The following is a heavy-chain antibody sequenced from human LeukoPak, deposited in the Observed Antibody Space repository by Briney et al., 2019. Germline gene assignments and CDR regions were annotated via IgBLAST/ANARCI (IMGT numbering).Heavy chain of an antibody. CDR1: GFTFSSHW. Sequence: GGSLRLSCAASGFTFSSHWMHWVRQAPGKGLVWVSRTTSDGSRTNYADSVKGRFTISRDNAKSTLDLQMNSLRAEDTAVYYCARGGSPPEALGDAFDIWGQGTLVTVTS. D-gene: IGHD1-26*01. J-gene: IGHJ3*02. V-gene: IGHV3-74*01. CDR3: ARGGSPPEALGDAFDI. CDR2: TTSDGSRT.